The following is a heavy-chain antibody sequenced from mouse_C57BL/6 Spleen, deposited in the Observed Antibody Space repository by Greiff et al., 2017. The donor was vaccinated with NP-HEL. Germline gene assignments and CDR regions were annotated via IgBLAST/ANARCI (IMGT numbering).Heavy chain of an antibody. CDR2: IWTGGGT. Sequence: VQLKESGPGLVAPSQSLSITCTVSGFSLTSYAISWVRQPPGKGLEWLGVIWTGGGTNYNSALKSRLSISKDNSKSQVFLKMNSLQTDDTARYYCARNDYGSSHWYFDVWGTGTTVTVSS. CDR3: ARNDYGSSHWYFDV. CDR1: GFSLTSYA. D-gene: IGHD1-1*01. J-gene: IGHJ1*03. V-gene: IGHV2-9-1*01.